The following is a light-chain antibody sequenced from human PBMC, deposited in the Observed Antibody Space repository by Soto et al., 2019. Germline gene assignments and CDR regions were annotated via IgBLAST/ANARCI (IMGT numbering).Light chain of an antibody. J-gene: IGLJ1*01. Sequence: YALPQPRSWSASPGQSVTISCTRTSSDVGGYNYVSWYQQYSGKAPKVMIYDVSKRPSGVPDRFSGYKSGNTASLTISGLQAEDEADYYCCSYAASNTFVFGTGTKVTV. CDR1: SSDVGGYNY. V-gene: IGLV2-11*01. CDR3: CSYAASNTFV. CDR2: DVS.